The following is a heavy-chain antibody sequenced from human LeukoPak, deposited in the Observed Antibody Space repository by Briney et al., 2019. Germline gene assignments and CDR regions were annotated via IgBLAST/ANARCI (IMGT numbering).Heavy chain of an antibody. CDR3: AKDRSGSTAEYFQH. D-gene: IGHD3-10*01. Sequence: PGGSLRLSCAASGFSFNNYAMSWVRQAPGKGLEWVSVISGSGYSTYYADSVKGRFTISRDNSKNTLYLQMNSLRAEDTAVYYCAKDRSGSTAEYFQHWGQGTLVTVSS. V-gene: IGHV3-23*01. J-gene: IGHJ1*01. CDR2: ISGSGYST. CDR1: GFSFNNYA.